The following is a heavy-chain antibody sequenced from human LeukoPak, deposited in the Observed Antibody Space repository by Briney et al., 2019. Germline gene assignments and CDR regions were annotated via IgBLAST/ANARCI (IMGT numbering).Heavy chain of an antibody. J-gene: IGHJ5*02. CDR1: GFTFTSSA. Sequence: SVKVSCTASGFTFTSSAVQWVRQARGQRLEWIGWIVVGSGNTNYAQKFQERVTISRDMSTSTAYMELSSLRSEDTAVYYCARRRPPRGYSYGLNWFDPWGQGTLVTVSS. D-gene: IGHD5-18*01. CDR2: IVVGSGNT. V-gene: IGHV1-58*01. CDR3: ARRRPPRGYSYGLNWFDP.